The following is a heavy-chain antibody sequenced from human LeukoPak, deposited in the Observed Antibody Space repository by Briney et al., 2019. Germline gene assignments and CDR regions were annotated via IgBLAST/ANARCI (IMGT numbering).Heavy chain of an antibody. CDR2: VSPYNGNT. J-gene: IGHJ4*02. CDR3: ARNGMVRRVVKDLFEY. CDR1: GYTFTDYD. Sequence: GAAVKVSCKTSGYTFTDYDITWVRQAPGQGLEWMGRVSPYNGNTYYSQRFQDRVTITKDTSTGTAYMDLRNLRTDDTAMYYCARNGMVRRVVKDLFEYWGQGTLVAVSS. D-gene: IGHD3-10*01. V-gene: IGHV1-18*01.